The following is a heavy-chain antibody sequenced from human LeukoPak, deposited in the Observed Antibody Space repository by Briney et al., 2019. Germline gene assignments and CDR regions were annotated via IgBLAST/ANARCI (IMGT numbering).Heavy chain of an antibody. CDR3: ASEWFGEGDY. J-gene: IGHJ4*02. Sequence: GGSLRLSGAASGFTLISYSMNWVRQAPGKGLEWVSYISSSSSTIYHADSVKGRFTTSRDNAKNSLYLQMNSLRAEDTAVYYCASEWFGEGDYWGQGTLVTVSS. V-gene: IGHV3-48*04. CDR2: ISSSSSTI. D-gene: IGHD3-10*01. CDR1: GFTLISYS.